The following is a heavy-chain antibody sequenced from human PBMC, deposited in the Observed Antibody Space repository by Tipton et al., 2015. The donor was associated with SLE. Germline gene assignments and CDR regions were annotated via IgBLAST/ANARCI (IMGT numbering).Heavy chain of an antibody. D-gene: IGHD5-12*01. CDR1: GASISTYY. Sequence: TLSLTCTVSGASISTYYWSWIRQAPGKGLEWIGYIYGGGGTYYNPSLRSRVTILKDTSKSQFSLKLNSVTAADTAVYYCARIPTYSDYDRPMIDNAFDIWGQGTMVTVSS. V-gene: IGHV4-59*12. CDR3: ARIPTYSDYDRPMIDNAFDI. J-gene: IGHJ3*02. CDR2: IYGGGGT.